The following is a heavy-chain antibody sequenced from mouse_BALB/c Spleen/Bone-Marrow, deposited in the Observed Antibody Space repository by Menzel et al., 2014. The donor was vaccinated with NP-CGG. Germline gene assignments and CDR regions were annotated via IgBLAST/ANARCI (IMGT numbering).Heavy chain of an antibody. J-gene: IGHJ4*01. CDR3: AARLSHLAMDY. Sequence: LEESGAELVKPGASVKLSCKASGYTFTSYYMYWVKQRPGQGLEWIGEINPSNGRTNYNEKFKTKATLTVDKSSSTAYMQLSSLTSEDSAVNYCAARLSHLAMDYWGQGTSVTVSS. V-gene: IGHV1S81*02. CDR2: INPSNGRT. D-gene: IGHD2-2*01. CDR1: GYTFTSYY.